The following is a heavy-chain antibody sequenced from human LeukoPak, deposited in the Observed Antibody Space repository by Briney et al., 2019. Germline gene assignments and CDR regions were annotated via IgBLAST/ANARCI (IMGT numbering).Heavy chain of an antibody. CDR2: IYHSGST. CDR1: GGSISSSNW. J-gene: IGHJ4*02. D-gene: IGHD3-10*01. Sequence: PSGTLSLTCAVSGGSISSSNWWSWVRQPPGKGLEWIGEIYHSGSTNYNPSLKSRVTISVDTSKNQFSLKLSSVTAADTAVYYCARDFSGTPFDYWGQGTLVTVSS. CDR3: ARDFSGTPFDY. V-gene: IGHV4-4*02.